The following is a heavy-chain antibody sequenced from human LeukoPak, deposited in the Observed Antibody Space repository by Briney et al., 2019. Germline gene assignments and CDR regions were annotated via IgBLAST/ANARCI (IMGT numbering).Heavy chain of an antibody. CDR3: ARDRPGDITGA. J-gene: IGHJ4*02. D-gene: IGHD1-20*01. CDR2: INTQNGYT. Sequence: ASVKVSCKASGYTFSDYGISWLRQAPGQGLEYMGWINTQNGYTDYAQKVQGRVTLTTDTSTTTAYMELRGLRSDDTAVYYCARDRPGDITGAWGQGTLLTVSS. CDR1: GYTFSDYG. V-gene: IGHV1-18*01.